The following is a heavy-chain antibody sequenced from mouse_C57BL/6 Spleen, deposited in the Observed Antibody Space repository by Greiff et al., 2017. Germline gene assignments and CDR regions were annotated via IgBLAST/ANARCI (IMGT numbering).Heavy chain of an antibody. J-gene: IGHJ2*01. Sequence: EVMLVESGGGLVQPGGSLSLSCAASGFTFTDYYMSWVRQPPGKALEWLGFIRNKANGYTTEYSASVKGRFTISRDNSQSILYLQMNALRAEDSATYYCARYIGGSSYFDYWGQGTTLTVSS. V-gene: IGHV7-3*01. CDR1: GFTFTDYY. D-gene: IGHD1-1*01. CDR3: ARYIGGSSYFDY. CDR2: IRNKANGYTT.